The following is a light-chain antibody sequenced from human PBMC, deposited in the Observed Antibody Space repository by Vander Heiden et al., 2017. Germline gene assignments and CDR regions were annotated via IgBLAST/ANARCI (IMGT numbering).Light chain of an antibody. J-gene: IGLJ2*01. CDR1: SSDVGSYNL. CDR2: YGS. Sequence: QSALTQPASVSGSPGQSITISCTGTSSDVGSYNLVSWYQQHPGKAPKLMILYGSKRPSGVSNRFSGSNSGNTASPTTSGLQAEDEADEYCCSSADSSTLDVVFGGGTKMTVL. V-gene: IGLV2-23*01. CDR3: CSSADSSTLDVV.